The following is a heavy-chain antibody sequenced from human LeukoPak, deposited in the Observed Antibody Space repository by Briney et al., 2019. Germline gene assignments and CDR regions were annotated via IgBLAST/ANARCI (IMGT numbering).Heavy chain of an antibody. D-gene: IGHD6-13*01. V-gene: IGHV4-34*01. Sequence: PSETLSLTCAVYGGSFSGYYWSWIRQPPGKGLEWIGEINHSGSTNYNPSLKSRVTISVDTSKNQSSLKLSSVTAADTAVYYCATHSPRLYSSSPAWFDPWGQGTLVTVSS. CDR3: ATHSPRLYSSSPAWFDP. J-gene: IGHJ5*02. CDR1: GGSFSGYY. CDR2: INHSGST.